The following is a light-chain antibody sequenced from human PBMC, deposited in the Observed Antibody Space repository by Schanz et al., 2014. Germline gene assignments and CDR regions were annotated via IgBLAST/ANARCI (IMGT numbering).Light chain of an antibody. CDR2: GDN. Sequence: QSALTQPASVSASPGQSITISCTGTATDIGGTYLVSWYQQNPGEAPKLLILGDNHRPSGVSNRFSGSKSANTASLTISGLQAEDEADYYCCSFAVTSYIFGTGTKLTVL. J-gene: IGLJ1*01. V-gene: IGLV2-23*01. CDR1: ATDIGGTYL. CDR3: CSFAVTSYI.